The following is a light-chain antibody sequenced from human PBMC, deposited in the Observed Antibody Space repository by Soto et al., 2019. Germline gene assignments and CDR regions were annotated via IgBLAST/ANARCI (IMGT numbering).Light chain of an antibody. V-gene: IGLV1-51*01. CDR2: DNN. Sequence: QSVLTQPPSVSAAPGQKVTISCSESSSSLDNNYVSWYQQLPGTAPKVLIYDNNKRPSGIPDRFSGSNSGTSATLGITGLQTGDEADYYCGTWDNSLSVYVFGTGTKLTVL. J-gene: IGLJ1*01. CDR1: SSSLDNNY. CDR3: GTWDNSLSVYV.